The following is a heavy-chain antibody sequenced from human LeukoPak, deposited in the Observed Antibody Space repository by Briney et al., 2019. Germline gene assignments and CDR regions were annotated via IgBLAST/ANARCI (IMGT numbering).Heavy chain of an antibody. CDR2: MKHNSSNT. J-gene: IGHJ6*02. V-gene: IGHV1-8*01. CDR3: ARGGGYSSSGSYYYYGMDV. D-gene: IGHD6-13*01. CDR1: GYTFTRYD. Sequence: ASVKVSCKASGYTFTRYDIYGVRQPAGPGLEWMGWMKHNSSNTGYAQKFHGKVTMTRNTSISTDYMELSGLRSEDTAVYYCARGGGYSSSGSYYYYGMDVWGQGTTVTVSS.